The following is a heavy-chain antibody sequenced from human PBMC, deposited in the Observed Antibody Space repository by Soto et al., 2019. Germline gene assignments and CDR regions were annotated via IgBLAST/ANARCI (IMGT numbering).Heavy chain of an antibody. D-gene: IGHD3-10*01. CDR1: GGSFSGYY. Sequence: SETLSLTCAVYGGSFSGYYWSWIRQPPGKGLEWIGEINHSGSTNYNPSLNSRVTISVDTSKNQFSLKLSSVSAADTAVYYCATGRGVRGVIITTYYYYGLDVWGQGTTVTVSS. CDR2: INHSGST. V-gene: IGHV4-34*01. J-gene: IGHJ6*02. CDR3: ATGRGVRGVIITTYYYYGLDV.